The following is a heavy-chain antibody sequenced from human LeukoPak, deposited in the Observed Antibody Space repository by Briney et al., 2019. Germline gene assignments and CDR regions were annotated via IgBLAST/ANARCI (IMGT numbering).Heavy chain of an antibody. CDR3: AKVLHDYYYGMDV. CDR1: GYTFGSYW. CDR2: INNDGSST. J-gene: IGHJ6*02. V-gene: IGHV3-74*01. Sequence: QAGGSLRLSCAASGYTFGSYWMYWVRQAPGKGLVWVSRINNDGSSTIYADSVKGRFTISRDNAKNTLYLQMNSLRAEDTAVYYCAKVLHDYYYGMDVWGHGTTVTVSS.